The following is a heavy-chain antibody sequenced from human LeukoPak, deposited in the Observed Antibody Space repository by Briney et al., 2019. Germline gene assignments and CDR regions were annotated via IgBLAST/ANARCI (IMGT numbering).Heavy chain of an antibody. J-gene: IGHJ6*03. Sequence: PSETLSLTCAFYGGSISGYYWSWIRQPPGKGLEWIGYIYYSGSTNYNPSLKSRVTISVDTSKNQFSLKLSSVTAADTAVYYCARTTEGGYTYDYFYYYYMDVWGKGTTVTISS. V-gene: IGHV4-59*01. CDR2: IYYSGST. D-gene: IGHD5-18*01. CDR1: GGSISGYY. CDR3: ARTTEGGYTYDYFYYYYMDV.